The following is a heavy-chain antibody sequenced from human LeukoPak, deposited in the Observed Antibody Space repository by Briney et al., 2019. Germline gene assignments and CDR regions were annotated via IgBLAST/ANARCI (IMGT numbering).Heavy chain of an antibody. V-gene: IGHV3-23*01. CDR3: AKETYASGPYYFDY. CDR1: GFTFSSYA. D-gene: IGHD3-10*01. CDR2: ISGSADST. J-gene: IGHJ4*02. Sequence: GWSLRLSCAAPGFTFSSYAMTWVRQAPGKGLEWVSAISGSADSTYYADSVKGRFTISRDNSRNTVYLQMNSLRVEDTAVYYCAKETYASGPYYFDYWGQGTLVTVSS.